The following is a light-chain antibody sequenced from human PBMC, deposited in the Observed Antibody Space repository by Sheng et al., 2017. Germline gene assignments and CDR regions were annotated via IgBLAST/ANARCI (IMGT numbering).Light chain of an antibody. J-gene: IGLJ2*01. CDR3: QAWDSRV. CDR1: ELGDKY. CDR2: QDS. Sequence: SYELTQPPSVSVSPGQTASITCSGDELGDKYACWYQQKPGQSPVLVIYQDSKRPSGIPERFSGSNSGNTATLTISGTQAMDEADYYCQAWDSRVFGGGTKLTV. V-gene: IGLV3-1*01.